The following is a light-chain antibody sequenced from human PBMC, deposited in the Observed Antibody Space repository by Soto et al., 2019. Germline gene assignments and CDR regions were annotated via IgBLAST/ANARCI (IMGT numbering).Light chain of an antibody. CDR2: DAS. J-gene: IGKJ2*03. CDR3: QQYGTYYS. V-gene: IGKV1-5*01. CDR1: QSITKW. Sequence: DIQMTQSPSTLSASIGDRVTITCRASQSITKWLAWYQHKPGKAPRLLIYDASTLESGVPSRFSGSGSGTEFTLSITSLQPDYFATYYCQQYGTYYSFGQGTKLEIK.